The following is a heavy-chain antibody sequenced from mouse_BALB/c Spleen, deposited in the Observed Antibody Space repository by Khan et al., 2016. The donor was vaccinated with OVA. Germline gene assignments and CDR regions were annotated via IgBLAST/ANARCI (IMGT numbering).Heavy chain of an antibody. CDR3: TRYRNYYGSSFYFDY. J-gene: IGHJ2*01. D-gene: IGHD1-1*01. CDR1: GFTFSSYS. CDR2: ITSGGSYT. V-gene: IGHV5-6-4*01. Sequence: EVELVESGGGLVKPGGSLRLSCAASGFTFSSYSMSWVRQTPEKRLEWVATITSGGSYTYYPDSVQGRFTISRDNATSTLYLQMSSLTSEDTAIYYCTRYRNYYGSSFYFDYGGQGTTLTVSS.